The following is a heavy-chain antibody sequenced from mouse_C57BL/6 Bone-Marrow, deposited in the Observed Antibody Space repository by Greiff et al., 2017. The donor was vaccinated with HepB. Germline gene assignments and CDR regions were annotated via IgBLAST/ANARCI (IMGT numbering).Heavy chain of an antibody. J-gene: IGHJ3*01. Sequence: VNVVESGAELVRPGASVTLSCKASGYTFTDYEMHWVQQTPVHGLEWIGAIYPETGGTAYNQKFKGKAILTADKSSSTAYMELRSLTSEDSAVYYCTRSDDGYYRYWFAYWGQGTLVTVSA. CDR1: GYTFTDYE. D-gene: IGHD2-3*01. CDR2: IYPETGGT. V-gene: IGHV1-15*01. CDR3: TRSDDGYYRYWFAY.